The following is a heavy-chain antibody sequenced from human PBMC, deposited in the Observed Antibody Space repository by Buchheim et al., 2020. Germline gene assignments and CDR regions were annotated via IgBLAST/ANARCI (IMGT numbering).Heavy chain of an antibody. Sequence: QVQLVESGGGVVQPGRSLRLSCAASGFTFSNYAMHWVRQAPGKGLEWVAFISYDGSSKVYADSVKGRFTISRDNSKNTLYLQMNSLRAEDTAVYYCAREGRIVVVPAAILDSWGQGTL. V-gene: IGHV3-30*01. D-gene: IGHD2-2*01. CDR3: AREGRIVVVPAAILDS. CDR1: GFTFSNYA. CDR2: ISYDGSSK. J-gene: IGHJ4*02.